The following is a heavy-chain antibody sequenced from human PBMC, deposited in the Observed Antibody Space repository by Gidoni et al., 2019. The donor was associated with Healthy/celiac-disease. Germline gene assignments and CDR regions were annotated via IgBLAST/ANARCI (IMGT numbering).Heavy chain of an antibody. CDR3: ASPYCSGGSCYVGY. J-gene: IGHJ4*02. Sequence: QLQLQESGPGLVKPSETLSLTCTVSGGSISSSSYYWGWIRQPPGKGLEWIGSIYYSGSTYYNPSLKSRVTISVDTSKNQFSLKLSSVTAADTAVYYCASPYCSGGSCYVGYWGQGTLVTVSS. V-gene: IGHV4-39*01. CDR1: GGSISSSSYY. D-gene: IGHD2-15*01. CDR2: IYYSGST.